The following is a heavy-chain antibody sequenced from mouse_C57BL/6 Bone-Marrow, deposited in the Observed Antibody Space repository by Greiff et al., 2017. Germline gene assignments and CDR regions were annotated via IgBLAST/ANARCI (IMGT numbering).Heavy chain of an antibody. CDR1: GYTFTSYW. V-gene: IGHV1-64*01. Sequence: VQLQQPGAELVKPGASVKLSCKASGYTFTSYWMHWVKQRPGQGLEWIGMIHPNSGSTNYNEKFKSKATLTVDKSSSTAYMQLSSLTSEDAAVYYYARRSSSYPYYFDYWGQGTTLTVSS. J-gene: IGHJ2*01. CDR2: IHPNSGST. D-gene: IGHD1-1*01. CDR3: ARRSSSYPYYFDY.